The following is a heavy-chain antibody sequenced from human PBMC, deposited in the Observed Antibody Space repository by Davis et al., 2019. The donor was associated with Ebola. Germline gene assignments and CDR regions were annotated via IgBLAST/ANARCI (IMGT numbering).Heavy chain of an antibody. CDR1: GYTFTSYG. V-gene: IGHV1-8*03. J-gene: IGHJ2*01. D-gene: IGHD6-19*01. CDR3: ARGADIAVAGTLTLLLGYFDL. CDR2: MNPNSGNT. Sequence: ASVKVSCKASGYTFTSYGINWVRQATGQGLEWMGWMNPNSGNTGYAQKFQGRVTITRNTSISTAYMELSSLRSEDTAVYYCARGADIAVAGTLTLLLGYFDLWGRGTLVTVSS.